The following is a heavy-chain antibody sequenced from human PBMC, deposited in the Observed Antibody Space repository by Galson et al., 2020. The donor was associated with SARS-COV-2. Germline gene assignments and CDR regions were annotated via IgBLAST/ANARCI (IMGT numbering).Heavy chain of an antibody. J-gene: IGHJ4*02. CDR2: MSTNGAT. D-gene: IGHD3-3*01. CDR3: ARDTILGRAIRVFDL. Sequence: SETLSLTCTVSGDSISNYYWSWIRQPAGKGLEWVGRMSTNGATNYNPSLKSRVTMSLDTSKNQFSLKLTSVTAADTALYYCARDTILGRAIRVFDLWGQGIAVTVSS. V-gene: IGHV4-4*07. CDR1: GDSISNYY.